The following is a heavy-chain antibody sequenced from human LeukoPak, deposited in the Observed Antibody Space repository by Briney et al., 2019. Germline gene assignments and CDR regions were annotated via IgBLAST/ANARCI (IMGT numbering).Heavy chain of an antibody. J-gene: IGHJ6*03. V-gene: IGHV4-4*09. CDR1: GGSISGYF. Sequence: SETLSLTCTVSGGSISGYFWSWIRQPPGKGPEWIGYIYSTGTTNYSPSLSSRVTISVDTSKNQLSLNLRFVTATDTAVYHCARHNPRPTGFCSGTSCFMSGSQYFYMDVWGKGTSVTVS. D-gene: IGHD2-2*01. CDR2: IYSTGTT. CDR3: ARHNPRPTGFCSGTSCFMSGSQYFYMDV.